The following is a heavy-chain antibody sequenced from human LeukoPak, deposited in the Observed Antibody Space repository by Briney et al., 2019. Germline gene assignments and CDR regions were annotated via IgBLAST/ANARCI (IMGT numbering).Heavy chain of an antibody. V-gene: IGHV3-7*01. D-gene: IGHD3-22*01. CDR1: GFTFSSYS. J-gene: IGHJ3*02. CDR3: ARAPDTMIVVVTINVAFDI. CDR2: IKQDGSEK. Sequence: PGGSLRLSCAASGFTFSSYSMNWVRQAPGKGLEWVANIKQDGSEKYYVDSVKGRFTISRDNAKNSLYLQMNSLRAEDTAVYYCARAPDTMIVVVTINVAFDIWGQGTMVTVSS.